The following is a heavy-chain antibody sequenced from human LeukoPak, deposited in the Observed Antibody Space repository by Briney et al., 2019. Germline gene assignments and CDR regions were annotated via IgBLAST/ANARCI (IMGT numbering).Heavy chain of an antibody. CDR2: ISSSSSYI. CDR1: GFTFSSYS. D-gene: IGHD3-22*01. CDR3: ARDTAYYDSSGYGY. Sequence: PGGSLRLSCAASGFTFSSYSMNWVRQARGKGLEWVSSISSSSSYIYYADSVKGRFTISRDNAKNSLYLQMNSLRAEDTAVYYCARDTAYYDSSGYGYWGQGTLVTVSS. V-gene: IGHV3-21*01. J-gene: IGHJ4*02.